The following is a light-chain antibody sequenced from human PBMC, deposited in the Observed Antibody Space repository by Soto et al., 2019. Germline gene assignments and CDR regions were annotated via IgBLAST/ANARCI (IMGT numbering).Light chain of an antibody. V-gene: IGKV1-5*01. Sequence: DTQMTQSPSTLSASVGDRVTITCRASETISTWLAWYQQKPGQDPKLLIYSSSFLGSGVPSRFSGSGSGTEFTLTISSLQPDDFATYYCLQYNDYSWTFGQGTKVQIK. J-gene: IGKJ1*01. CDR2: SSS. CDR1: ETISTW. CDR3: LQYNDYSWT.